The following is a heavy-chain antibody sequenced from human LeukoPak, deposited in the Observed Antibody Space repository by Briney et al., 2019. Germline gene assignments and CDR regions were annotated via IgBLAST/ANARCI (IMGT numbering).Heavy chain of an antibody. J-gene: IGHJ4*02. Sequence: GGSLRLSRAASGFTFSSHVMTWIRQAPGKGLEWVSSILSGGTTYYADSVKGRFTISRDNSKNTVFLQMKTLRAEDTALYYCAKYILGSTVDDWGQGTLVTVSS. CDR1: GFTFSSHV. CDR2: ILSGGTT. D-gene: IGHD1-26*01. V-gene: IGHV3-23*01. CDR3: AKYILGSTVDD.